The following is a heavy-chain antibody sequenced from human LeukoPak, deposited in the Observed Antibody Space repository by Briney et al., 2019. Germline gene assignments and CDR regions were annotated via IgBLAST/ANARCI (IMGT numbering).Heavy chain of an antibody. CDR2: ILYHGSNK. D-gene: IGHD3/OR15-3a*01. Sequence: GGSLRPSCAPSGSTFSSYSMRWVRQPPSKGLEWLTFILYHGSNKEYTHSVKGRSTISRDNSKNPLFLQMNSLRTEDTSIYFCARSPERLGQGYLDSWGQGTLVTVSS. J-gene: IGHJ4*02. CDR3: ARSPERLGQGYLDS. V-gene: IGHV3-30*04. CDR1: GSTFSSYS.